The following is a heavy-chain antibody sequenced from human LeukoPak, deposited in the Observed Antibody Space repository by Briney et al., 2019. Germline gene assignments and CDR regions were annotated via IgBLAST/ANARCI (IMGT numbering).Heavy chain of an antibody. J-gene: IGHJ4*02. D-gene: IGHD3-22*01. CDR3: ARGPPIKYDSSGYYG. CDR1: GGSISSYY. CDR2: IYTSGST. Sequence: SETLCLTCTASGGSISSYYWSWIRQPAGKGLEWIGRIYTSGSTNYNPSLKSRVTMSVDTSKNQCSLKLSSVTAADTAVYYCARGPPIKYDSSGYYGWGQGTLVTVSS. V-gene: IGHV4-4*07.